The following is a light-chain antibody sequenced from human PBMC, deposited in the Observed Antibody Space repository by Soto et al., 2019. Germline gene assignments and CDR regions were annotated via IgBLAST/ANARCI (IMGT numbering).Light chain of an antibody. V-gene: IGKV1-5*01. Sequence: DIQMTQSPSYLSASVGDRVSITCRASQSISTWLAWYQQQPGGAPRLLIYDASSLQSGVPSRFSGSGSGTDFTLTISCLQSEDFATYYCQQYYSYPRTFGQGTKVDI. CDR3: QQYYSYPRT. J-gene: IGKJ1*01. CDR2: DAS. CDR1: QSISTW.